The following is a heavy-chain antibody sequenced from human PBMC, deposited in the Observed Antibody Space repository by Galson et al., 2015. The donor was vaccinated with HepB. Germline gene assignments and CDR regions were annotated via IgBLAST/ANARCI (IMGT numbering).Heavy chain of an antibody. Sequence: PGQGLEWMGWISPYNRDTKYARKFQGRVTMTTDTFTSTAYMELRSLRSDDTAFYYCARGAVVGVVGGSQNNWFAPWGQGTLVTVSS. CDR2: ISPYNRDT. CDR3: ARGAVVGVVGGSQNNWFAP. V-gene: IGHV1-18*01. D-gene: IGHD2-15*01. J-gene: IGHJ5*02.